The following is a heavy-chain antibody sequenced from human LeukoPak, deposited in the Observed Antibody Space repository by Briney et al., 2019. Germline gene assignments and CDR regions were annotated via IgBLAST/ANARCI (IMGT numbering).Heavy chain of an antibody. CDR2: IYYSGST. CDR3: ARAARFGRTYYFDY. J-gene: IGHJ4*02. CDR1: GGSISSYY. D-gene: IGHD3-10*01. Sequence: ASETLSLTCTVSGGSISSYYWSWIRQPPGKGLEWIGYIYYSGSTNYNPSLKSRVTISVDTSKNQFSLKLSAVTAADTAVYYCARAARFGRTYYFDYWGQGTLVTVSS. V-gene: IGHV4-59*01.